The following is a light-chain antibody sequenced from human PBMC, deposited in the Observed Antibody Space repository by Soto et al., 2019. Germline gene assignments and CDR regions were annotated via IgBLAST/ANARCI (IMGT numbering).Light chain of an antibody. Sequence: QAVVMQPPSVSGAPGQRVTISCTGSSSNIGAGYDVHWYQRLPGTAPKLLIYGNSNRPSGVPDRFSGSKSGTSASLAITGLQAEDEADYYCQAYDSSLSGSVFGGGTKLTVL. CDR1: SSNIGAGYD. J-gene: IGLJ2*01. CDR2: GNS. V-gene: IGLV1-40*01. CDR3: QAYDSSLSGSV.